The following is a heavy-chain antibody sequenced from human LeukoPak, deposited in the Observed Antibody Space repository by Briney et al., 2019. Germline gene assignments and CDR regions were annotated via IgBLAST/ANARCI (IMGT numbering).Heavy chain of an antibody. CDR1: GYTFTSYA. Sequence: GASVKVSCKASGYTFTSYAMHWVRQAPGQRLEWMGWINAGNGNTKYSQKFQGRVTITRDTSASTAYMELSSLRSEDTAVYYCARVGGSGSYYKRTHHYYYGMDVWGQGTTVTVSS. V-gene: IGHV1-3*01. CDR3: ARVGGSGSYYKRTHHYYYGMDV. D-gene: IGHD3-10*01. J-gene: IGHJ6*02. CDR2: INAGNGNT.